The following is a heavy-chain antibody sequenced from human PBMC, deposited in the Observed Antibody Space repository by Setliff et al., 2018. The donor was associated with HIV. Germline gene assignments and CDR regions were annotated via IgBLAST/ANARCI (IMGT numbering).Heavy chain of an antibody. J-gene: IGHJ4*02. CDR1: GGSISSSSSY. D-gene: IGHD3-22*01. V-gene: IGHV4-39*07. Sequence: LSLTCIVSGGSISSSSSYWGWIRLPPGKGLEWIGSMYYSGNTYYNPSLKSRVTISLDKSKNQFSLKLTSVTAADTAVYYCARGTYYYEPSGYHYDKTWAGTCFDYWGQGTRVTVSS. CDR3: ARGTYYYEPSGYHYDKTWAGTCFDY. CDR2: MYYSGNT.